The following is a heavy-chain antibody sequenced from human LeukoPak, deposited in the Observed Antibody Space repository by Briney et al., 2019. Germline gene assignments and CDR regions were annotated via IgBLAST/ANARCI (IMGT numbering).Heavy chain of an antibody. D-gene: IGHD2-8*01. J-gene: IGHJ4*02. CDR1: GFTVSSNY. Sequence: PGGSLRLSCAASGFTVSSNYMSWVRQAPGKGLEWVSAISGSGGSTYYADSVRGRFTISRDNSKNTLYLQMNSLRAEDTAVYYCAKGRRDCTNGVCSIGYYFDYWGQGTLVTVSS. V-gene: IGHV3-23*01. CDR2: ISGSGGST. CDR3: AKGRRDCTNGVCSIGYYFDY.